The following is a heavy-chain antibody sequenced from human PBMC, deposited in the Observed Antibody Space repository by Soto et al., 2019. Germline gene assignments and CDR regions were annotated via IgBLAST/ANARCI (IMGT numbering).Heavy chain of an antibody. V-gene: IGHV1-8*01. J-gene: IGHJ4*02. CDR1: GYTFTSYD. CDR2: MNPNSGNT. Sequence: QVQLVQSGAEVKKPGASVRVSCKASGYTFTSYDINWVRQATGQGLEWMGWMNPNSGNTGYAQKFQGRVTMTRNTSISTAYMELSSLRSEDTAVYYCARWATTGWIQLWLPRPYYFDYWGQGTLVTVSS. D-gene: IGHD5-18*01. CDR3: ARWATTGWIQLWLPRPYYFDY.